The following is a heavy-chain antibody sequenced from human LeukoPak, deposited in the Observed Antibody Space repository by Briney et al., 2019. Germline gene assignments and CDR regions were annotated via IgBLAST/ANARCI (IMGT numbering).Heavy chain of an antibody. V-gene: IGHV7-4-1*02. D-gene: IGHD2-2*01. CDR1: GYTFTSHA. CDR2: INTNTGNP. CDR3: ARDSQYQLLSYYYYGMDV. J-gene: IGHJ6*02. Sequence: ASVKVSCKASGYTFTSHAMNWVRQAPGQGLEWMGWINTNTGNPTYAQGFTGRFVFSLDTSVSTAYLQISSLKAEDTAVYYCARDSQYQLLSYYYYGMDVWGQGTTVTVSS.